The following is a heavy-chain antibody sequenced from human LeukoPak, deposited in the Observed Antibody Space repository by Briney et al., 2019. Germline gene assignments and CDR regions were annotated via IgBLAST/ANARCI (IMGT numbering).Heavy chain of an antibody. J-gene: IGHJ3*02. CDR2: ISTSGSTI. D-gene: IGHD4-23*01. V-gene: IGHV3-48*03. CDR1: GFSFSSYE. CDR3: ARDSMVVTGGAFDI. Sequence: PGGSLRLSCAASGFSFSSYEMNWVRQAPGKGLEWVSYISTSGSTIYYADSVKGRFTISRDNARNSLYLQMNSLRAEDTAVYYCARDSMVVTGGAFDIWGQGTMVTVSS.